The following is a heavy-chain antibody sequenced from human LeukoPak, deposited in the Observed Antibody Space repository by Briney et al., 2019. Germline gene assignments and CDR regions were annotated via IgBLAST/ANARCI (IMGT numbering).Heavy chain of an antibody. Sequence: GGSLRLSCAASGFTFRSYGMSWVRQAPGKGLEWVSAISGSGGSTYYADSVKGRFTISRDNSKNTLYLQMNSLRAEDTAVYYCAVLAVAGTSDYWGQGTLVTVSS. V-gene: IGHV3-23*01. CDR2: ISGSGGST. J-gene: IGHJ4*02. CDR1: GFTFRSYG. CDR3: AVLAVAGTSDY. D-gene: IGHD6-19*01.